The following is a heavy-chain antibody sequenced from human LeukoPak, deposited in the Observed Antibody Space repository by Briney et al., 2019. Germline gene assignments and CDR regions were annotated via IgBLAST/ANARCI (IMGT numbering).Heavy chain of an antibody. D-gene: IGHD3-22*01. V-gene: IGHV3-48*03. CDR3: ARDRYYYDSSAYYEIDY. CDR2: ISSSGSTI. J-gene: IGHJ4*02. CDR1: GFIFSSYD. Sequence: GGSPRLSCAASGFIFSSYDMNWVRQAPGKGLEWVSYISSSGSTIYYADSVKGRFTISRDNAKNSLFLQMISLRAEDTAVYYCARDRYYYDSSAYYEIDYWGQGTLVTVSS.